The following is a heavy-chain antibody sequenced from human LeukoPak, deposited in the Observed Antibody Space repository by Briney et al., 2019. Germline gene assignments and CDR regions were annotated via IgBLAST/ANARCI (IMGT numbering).Heavy chain of an antibody. J-gene: IGHJ4*02. CDR3: ARGYASAWCDY. Sequence: PGGSLRLSCAGSGFTFSSYEMNWVRQAPGMGLEWVSYISSRGDTIYYADSVRGRFTLYRDNAKNSLYLQMNSLRAEDTAVYYCARGYASAWCDYWGQGALVTVSS. CDR1: GFTFSSYE. D-gene: IGHD6-19*01. V-gene: IGHV3-48*03. CDR2: ISSRGDTI.